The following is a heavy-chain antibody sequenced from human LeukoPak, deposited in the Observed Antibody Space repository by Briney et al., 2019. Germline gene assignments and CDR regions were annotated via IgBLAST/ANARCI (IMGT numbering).Heavy chain of an antibody. CDR3: ASPRRDGYNYYGMDV. D-gene: IGHD5-24*01. CDR2: IYPGDSDT. J-gene: IGHJ6*02. Sequence: GESLKISCKGSGYSFTSYWIGWVRQMPGKGLEWMGIIYPGDSDTRYSPSLQGQVTISADKSISTAYLQWSSLKASDTAMYYCASPRRDGYNYYGMDVWGQGTTVTVSS. V-gene: IGHV5-51*01. CDR1: GYSFTSYW.